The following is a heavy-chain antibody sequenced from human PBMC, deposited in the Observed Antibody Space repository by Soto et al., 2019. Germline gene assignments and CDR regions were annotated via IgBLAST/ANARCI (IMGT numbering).Heavy chain of an antibody. V-gene: IGHV1-18*01. Sequence: AASVKVSCKASGYTFTSYGISWVRQAPGQGLEWMGWISGCNGNTKYAQKLQGRVTMTTDTSTSTAYMELRSLRSDDTAVYYCARVLGRQIVDFWGQGTMVTVSS. D-gene: IGHD1-26*01. CDR3: ARVLGRQIVDF. CDR1: GYTFTSYG. J-gene: IGHJ4*01. CDR2: ISGCNGNT.